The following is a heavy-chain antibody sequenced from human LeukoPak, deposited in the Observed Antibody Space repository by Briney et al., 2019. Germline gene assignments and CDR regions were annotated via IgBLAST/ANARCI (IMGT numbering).Heavy chain of an antibody. CDR1: GFSFSSYD. D-gene: IGHD6-13*01. Sequence: GGSLRLSCAASGFSFSSYDMHWVRQAPGKGLEWVAFIRYDGSNKYYADSVKGRFTISRDNSKNTLYLQMNSLRAEDTAVYYCAKDRVAAAGTPDYWGQGTLVTVSS. CDR3: AKDRVAAAGTPDY. V-gene: IGHV3-30*02. J-gene: IGHJ4*02. CDR2: IRYDGSNK.